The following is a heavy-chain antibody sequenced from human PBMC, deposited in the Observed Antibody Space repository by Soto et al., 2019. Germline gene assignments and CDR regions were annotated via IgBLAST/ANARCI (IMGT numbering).Heavy chain of an antibody. D-gene: IGHD3-22*01. Sequence: SVKVSCKASGGTFSSYAISWVRQAPGQGLEWMGGIIPIFGTANYAQKFQGRVTITADESTSTAYMELSSLRSEDTAVYYCASPRRSPYYYDSSGYYYIRPLDYWGQGTLVTAPQ. CDR3: ASPRRSPYYYDSSGYYYIRPLDY. CDR1: GGTFSSYA. V-gene: IGHV1-69*13. J-gene: IGHJ4*02. CDR2: IIPIFGTA.